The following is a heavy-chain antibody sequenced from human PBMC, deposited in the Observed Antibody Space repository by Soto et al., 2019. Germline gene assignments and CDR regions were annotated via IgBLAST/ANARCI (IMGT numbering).Heavy chain of an antibody. V-gene: IGHV3-23*01. CDR1: GFTFSSFA. Sequence: GGSLRLSCAASGFTFSSFAMSWVRQAPGKGLEWVSGISGSGGATYYADYVKGRFTFSRDNSKNTMYLQMHSLRAEDTAVYYCARRRGTGISGGTYYGLDVWGQGTSVTVSS. D-gene: IGHD1-20*01. CDR2: ISGSGGAT. J-gene: IGHJ6*02. CDR3: ARRRGTGISGGTYYGLDV.